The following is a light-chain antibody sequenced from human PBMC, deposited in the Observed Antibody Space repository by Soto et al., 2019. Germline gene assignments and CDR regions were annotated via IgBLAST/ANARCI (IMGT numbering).Light chain of an antibody. Sequence: DIVMTQSPDSLAVSLGERATFNCKSSQSVFSSSNYRNYLAWYQQKPRQSPKLLIYWASTRESGVPDRFSGSGSGTDFTLTISNLQAEDVAVYYCQQYYSNPPTFGQGTKVEIK. V-gene: IGKV4-1*01. J-gene: IGKJ1*01. CDR1: QSVFSSSNYRNY. CDR3: QQYYSNPPT. CDR2: WAS.